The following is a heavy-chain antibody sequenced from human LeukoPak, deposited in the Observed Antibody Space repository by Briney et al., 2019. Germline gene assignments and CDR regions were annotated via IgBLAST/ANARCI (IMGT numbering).Heavy chain of an antibody. Sequence: GGSLRLSCAASGFTFSSYAMSWVRQAPGKGLEWVSAISGSGGSTYYADSVKGRFTISRDNSKNTLYLQMNSLRAEDTAVYYCAKDSKTQTMIVVVIDAFDIWGQGTMVTVSS. V-gene: IGHV3-23*01. J-gene: IGHJ3*02. CDR2: ISGSGGST. CDR3: AKDSKTQTMIVVVIDAFDI. D-gene: IGHD3-22*01. CDR1: GFTFSSYA.